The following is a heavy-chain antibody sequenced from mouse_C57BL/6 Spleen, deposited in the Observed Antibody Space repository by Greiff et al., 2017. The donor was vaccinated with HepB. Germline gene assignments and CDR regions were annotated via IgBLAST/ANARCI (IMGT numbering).Heavy chain of an antibody. D-gene: IGHD1-1*01. Sequence: VKLQQPGTELVKPGASVKLSCKASGYTFTSYWMHWVKQRPGQGLEWIGNINPSNGGTNYNEKFKSKATLTVDKSSSTAYMQLSSLTSEDSAVYYCARGPFYYYGSRDYYAMDYWGQGTSVTVSS. CDR3: ARGPFYYYGSRDYYAMDY. CDR1: GYTFTSYW. CDR2: INPSNGGT. V-gene: IGHV1-53*01. J-gene: IGHJ4*01.